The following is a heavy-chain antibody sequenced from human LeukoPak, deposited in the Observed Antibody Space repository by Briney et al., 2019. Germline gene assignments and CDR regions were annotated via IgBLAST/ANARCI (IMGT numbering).Heavy chain of an antibody. CDR1: GFTVSSNY. CDR3: ARGRLLWFGDSPRWFDP. Sequence: GGSLRLSCAASGFTVSSNYMSWVRQAPGKGLEWVSVIYSGGSTYYADSVKGRFTISRDNSKNTLYLQMNSLRAEDTAVYYCARGRLLWFGDSPRWFDPWGQGTLVTVSS. D-gene: IGHD3-10*01. V-gene: IGHV3-53*01. J-gene: IGHJ5*02. CDR2: IYSGGST.